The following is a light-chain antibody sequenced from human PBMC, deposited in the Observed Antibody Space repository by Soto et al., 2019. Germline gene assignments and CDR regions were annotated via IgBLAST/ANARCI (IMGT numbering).Light chain of an antibody. CDR1: QSVSSNY. V-gene: IGKV3-20*01. CDR2: GAS. Sequence: EIVLTQTPGTLSLSPGERATLSCRASQSVSSNYLAWYQQKPGQAPRLLIYGASSRATGIPARFSGSGSGTDFTLTISRLEPEDFAVYYGQQYGSVLVHFGQGTKLEIK. CDR3: QQYGSVLVH. J-gene: IGKJ2*01.